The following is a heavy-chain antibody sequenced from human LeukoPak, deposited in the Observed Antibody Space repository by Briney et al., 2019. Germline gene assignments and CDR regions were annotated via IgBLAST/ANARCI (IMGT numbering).Heavy chain of an antibody. CDR1: GYTFTASH. Sequence: ASVKVSCKASGYTFTASHLHWVRQAPGQGLEWMGRIKPNNGDTSYAQKFQGGVTMTRDTSLSTIYMELNSLRSDDTAVYYCARGYNSGYEYWGQGTLVTVSS. CDR2: IKPNNGDT. J-gene: IGHJ4*02. V-gene: IGHV1-2*06. CDR3: ARGYNSGYEY. D-gene: IGHD1-14*01.